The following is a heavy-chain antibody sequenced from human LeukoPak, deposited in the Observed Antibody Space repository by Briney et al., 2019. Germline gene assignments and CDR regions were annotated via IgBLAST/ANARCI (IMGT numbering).Heavy chain of an antibody. CDR1: GFTFRSYA. Sequence: GGSLRLSCVASGFTFRSYAMNWVRQAPRQGLEWVSGISESGVGTNYADSVKGRFTTSRDNSKNTLYLQMNSLRGEDTAVYYCAKVRVGATIDDWGQGTLVTVSS. CDR3: AKVRVGATIDD. J-gene: IGHJ4*02. V-gene: IGHV3-23*01. CDR2: ISESGVGT. D-gene: IGHD1-26*01.